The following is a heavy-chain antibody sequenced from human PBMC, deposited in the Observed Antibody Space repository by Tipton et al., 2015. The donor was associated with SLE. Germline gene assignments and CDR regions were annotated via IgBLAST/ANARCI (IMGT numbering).Heavy chain of an antibody. CDR3: ARVHAFSGSWYYFDF. CDR2: IHNSGST. V-gene: IGHV4-59*01. Sequence: TLSLTCTVSGGSISSYHWTWIRQTPGKGLEWIGNIHNSGSTNYNPSLKSQVTISADMSKNQFSLKLSSATAADTAVYYCARVHAFSGSWYYFDFWGQGIQVTVSS. CDR1: GGSISSYH. J-gene: IGHJ4*02. D-gene: IGHD6-13*01.